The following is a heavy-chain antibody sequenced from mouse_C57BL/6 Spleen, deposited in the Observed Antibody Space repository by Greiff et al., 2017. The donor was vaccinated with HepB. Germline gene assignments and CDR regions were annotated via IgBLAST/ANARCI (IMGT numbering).Heavy chain of an antibody. J-gene: IGHJ2*01. V-gene: IGHV5-4*01. CDR2: ISDGGSYT. Sequence: EVHLVESGGGLVKPGGSLKLSCAASGFTFSSYAMSWVRQTPEKRLEWVATISDGGSYTYYPDNVKGRFTISRDNAKNNLYLQMSHLKSEDTAMYYCARGNYGSSLFDYWGQGTILTVSS. CDR3: ARGNYGSSLFDY. CDR1: GFTFSSYA. D-gene: IGHD1-1*01.